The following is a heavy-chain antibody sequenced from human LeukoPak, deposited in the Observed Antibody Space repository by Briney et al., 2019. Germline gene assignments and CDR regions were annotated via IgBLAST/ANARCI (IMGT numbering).Heavy chain of an antibody. J-gene: IGHJ4*02. D-gene: IGHD5-24*01. V-gene: IGHV3-30*02. CDR3: AKENTRDGYRHFHK. CDR1: GFRFSDYG. Sequence: GESLRLSCAASGFRFSDYGMQWVRQAPCKGLEWVACIRYDENTKYYVDSVKGRFTVSRDNSKNTLYLQMDRLRADDTAVYYCAKENTRDGYRHFHKWGQGTLVTVSS. CDR2: IRYDENTK.